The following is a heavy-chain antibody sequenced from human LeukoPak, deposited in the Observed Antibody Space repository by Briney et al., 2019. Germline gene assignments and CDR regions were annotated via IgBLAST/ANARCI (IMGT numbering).Heavy chain of an antibody. D-gene: IGHD1-26*01. CDR3: AKDLLGSTTRDY. CDR1: GFTFSSYA. Sequence: GGSLILSCAASGFTFSSYAMSWVRQAPGKGLEWVSVISGSGDSTYYADSVKGRFTISRDNSKNTLYLQMNSLRAEDTAIYYCAKDLLGSTTRDYWGQGTLVTVSS. CDR2: ISGSGDST. V-gene: IGHV3-23*01. J-gene: IGHJ4*02.